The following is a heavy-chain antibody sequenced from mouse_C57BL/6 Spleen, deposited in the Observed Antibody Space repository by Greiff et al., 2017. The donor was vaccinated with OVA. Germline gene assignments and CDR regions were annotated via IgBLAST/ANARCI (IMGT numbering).Heavy chain of an antibody. CDR3: ANYSNYAYFDY. Sequence: QVKLKESGPGLVQPSQSLSITCTVSGFSLTSYGVNWVRQSPGKGLEWLGVIWSDGSTDYNAAFISRLSISKDNSKSLVFFNMTSLQADDTAIYYCANYSNYAYFDYWGQGTTLTVSS. D-gene: IGHD2-5*01. CDR1: GFSLTSYG. CDR2: IWSDGST. J-gene: IGHJ2*01. V-gene: IGHV2-2*01.